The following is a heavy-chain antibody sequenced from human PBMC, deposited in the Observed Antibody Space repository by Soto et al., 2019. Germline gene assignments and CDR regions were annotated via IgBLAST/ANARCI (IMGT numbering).Heavy chain of an antibody. J-gene: IGHJ5*02. CDR3: VSVRQGCSSTSCYFDP. D-gene: IGHD2-2*01. CDR2: IHHSEST. CDR1: GGSIRSSNC. Sequence: SETLSLTCAVFGGSIRSSNCWHWVRQPPWKRLEWIGEIHHSESTNYNPSLKIRVTISVDKSKNQFSMRLKSVTAADTAVYYCVSVRQGCSSTSCYFDPWGQGTLVTVSS. V-gene: IGHV4-4*02.